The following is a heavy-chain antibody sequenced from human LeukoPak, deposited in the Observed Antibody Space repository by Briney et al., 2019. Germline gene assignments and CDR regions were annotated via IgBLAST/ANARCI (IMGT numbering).Heavy chain of an antibody. CDR1: GYTFTNYA. V-gene: IGHV1-3*01. D-gene: IGHD2-2*01. Sequence: ASEKVSCKASGYTFTNYAMNWVRQAPGQRLEWMGWINAGNGNTKSSQRFQDRVTITRDTSASTAYMELNSLRSEDTAVYYCTRGIWSSHNKDYYFDYWGQGSLATVSS. CDR2: INAGNGNT. CDR3: TRGIWSSHNKDYYFDY. J-gene: IGHJ4*02.